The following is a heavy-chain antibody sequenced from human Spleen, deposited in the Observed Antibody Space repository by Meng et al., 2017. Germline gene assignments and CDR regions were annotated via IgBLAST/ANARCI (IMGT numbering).Heavy chain of an antibody. J-gene: IGHJ4*02. D-gene: IGHD6-13*01. CDR2: INPKSGDT. CDR3: ARDEDISAAGKLFGDY. V-gene: IGHV1-2*06. CDR1: GYSFPDYC. Sequence: VKVTCKASGYSFPDYCLLWVRRAPGQGLEWMGRINPKSGDTHYAQRFQGRVTMTGDTSTSTAYMELSGLRSDDTAMYYCARDEDISAAGKLFGDYWGQGTLVTVSS.